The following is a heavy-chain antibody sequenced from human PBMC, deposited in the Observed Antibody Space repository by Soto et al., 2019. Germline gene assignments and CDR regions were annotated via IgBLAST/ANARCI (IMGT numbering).Heavy chain of an antibody. CDR1: GYTFINYG. D-gene: IGHD7-27*01. Sequence: ASVKVSCKASGYTFINYGINWVRQATGQGLEWMGWMNPNSGDTGYAQKFQGRVSMTRNAAISTAFMELSSLESDDTAVYFCARNRRETGDFDYWGQGTLVTVSS. CDR3: ARNRRETGDFDY. V-gene: IGHV1-8*01. CDR2: MNPNSGDT. J-gene: IGHJ4*02.